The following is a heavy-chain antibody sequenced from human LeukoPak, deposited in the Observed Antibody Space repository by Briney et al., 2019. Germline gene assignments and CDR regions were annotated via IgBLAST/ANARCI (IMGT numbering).Heavy chain of an antibody. CDR3: ARDVAAENNWFDP. D-gene: IGHD6-25*01. J-gene: IGHJ5*02. CDR2: IYYSGST. V-gene: IGHV4-31*03. CDR1: GGSISSGGYY. Sequence: SETLSLTCTVSGGSISSGGYYWSWNRQHPGKGLEWIGYIYYSGSTYYHPSFKSRVTISVDTSKNQFSLKLSSVTAAGTAVYYCARDVAAENNWFDPWGQGTLVTVSS.